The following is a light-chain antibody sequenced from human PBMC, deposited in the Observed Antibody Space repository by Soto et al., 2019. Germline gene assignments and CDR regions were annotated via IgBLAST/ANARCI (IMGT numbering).Light chain of an antibody. CDR3: QQCSNWPLT. V-gene: IGKV3-11*01. Sequence: EIVLTQSPATLSLSPGERATLSCRASQSFSSCLSCYQQKPGQAPRLLIYDASTSATGIPARFSGSGSGTDFTLTVSNLESEDFAVYYCQQCSNWPLTFGGGTKVDIK. J-gene: IGKJ4*01. CDR2: DAS. CDR1: QSFSSC.